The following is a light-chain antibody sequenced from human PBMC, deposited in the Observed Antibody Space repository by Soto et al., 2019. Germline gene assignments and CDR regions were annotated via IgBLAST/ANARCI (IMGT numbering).Light chain of an antibody. J-gene: IGKJ5*01. CDR2: RAS. Sequence: EIVLTQSPGTLSLSPGERATLSCRACQSVSSSYLAWYQQKPGQAPRLLIYRASSRATGIPARFSGSGSGTEFTLTISRLEPEDFAVYYCQQYGSSPITFGQGTRLEI. V-gene: IGKV3-20*01. CDR3: QQYGSSPIT. CDR1: QSVSSSY.